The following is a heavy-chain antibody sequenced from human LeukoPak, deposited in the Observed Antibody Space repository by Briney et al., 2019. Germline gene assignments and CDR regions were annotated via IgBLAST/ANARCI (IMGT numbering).Heavy chain of an antibody. J-gene: IGHJ4*02. D-gene: IGHD3-3*01. V-gene: IGHV3-7*01. CDR3: ARAIGIWSGYSY. CDR1: GFTFSSYW. CDR2: IKQDGSEK. Sequence: GGSQRLSCAASGFTFSSYWMSWVRQAPGRGLEWVADIKQDGSEKNYVDSVKGRFTISRDNAKNSLYLQMNSLRAEDTAVYYCARAIGIWSGYSYWGQGTLVTVSS.